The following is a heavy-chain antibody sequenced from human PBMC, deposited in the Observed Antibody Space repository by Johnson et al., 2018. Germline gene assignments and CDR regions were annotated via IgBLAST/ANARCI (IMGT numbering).Heavy chain of an antibody. V-gene: IGHV4-59*01. CDR2: IYYSVST. CDR1: GGSISSYY. D-gene: IGHD5-12*01. CDR3: ARVLDRPGYRHSYYYYGMDV. J-gene: IGHJ6*02. Sequence: QLLESGPGLVPPSATLSLTCTVSGGSISSYYWSWIRQPPGNGLEWIGYIYYSVSTTYNPSRKSRVSIPGDTSKNQFSPKLSPVPAADTAVYYFARVLDRPGYRHSYYYYGMDVWGQGTTVTVSS.